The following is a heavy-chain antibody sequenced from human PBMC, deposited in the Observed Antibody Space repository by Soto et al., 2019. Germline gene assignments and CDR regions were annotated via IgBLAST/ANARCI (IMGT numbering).Heavy chain of an antibody. J-gene: IGHJ2*01. D-gene: IGHD3-10*01. CDR1: GISFSRYA. CDR3: AKDRGVLRPWYFDL. CDR2: IDGRSSKT. V-gene: IGHV3-23*05. Sequence: EGQLLESGGDLVQPGGSLRLSCTASGISFSRYAMGWVRQTQGKGLEWVSAIDGRSSKTWYADSVKARFTISRDNSKNTLYLQMNSLRAEDTAVYYCAKDRGVLRPWYFDLWGRGTLVTVSS.